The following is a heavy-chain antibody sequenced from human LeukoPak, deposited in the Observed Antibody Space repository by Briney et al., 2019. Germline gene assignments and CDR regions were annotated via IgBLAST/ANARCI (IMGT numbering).Heavy chain of an antibody. D-gene: IGHD1-1*01. V-gene: IGHV3-30*04. CDR2: ISYDGSNK. Sequence: GGSLRLSCAASGFTFSSYAMHWVRQAPGKGLEWVAVISYDGSNKYHADSVKGRFTISRDNSKNTLYLQMNSLRAEDTAVYYCARIIAYNQGDYWGQGTLVTVSS. CDR3: ARIIAYNQGDY. CDR1: GFTFSSYA. J-gene: IGHJ4*02.